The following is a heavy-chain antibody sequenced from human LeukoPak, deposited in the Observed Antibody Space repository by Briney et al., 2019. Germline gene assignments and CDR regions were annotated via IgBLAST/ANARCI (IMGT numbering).Heavy chain of an antibody. D-gene: IGHD2-2*01. CDR1: GFTLSTYA. CDR3: ARDFPRAIYCNNTICSPGFDY. CDR2: TSSSDAGT. J-gene: IGHJ4*02. V-gene: IGHV3-23*01. Sequence: GGSLRLSCAASGFTLSTYAMSWVRQTPGKGLEWVAATSSSDAGTYHADSVRGRFTISRDNSKNTLYLQMNSLRAEDAAVYYCARDFPRAIYCNNTICSPGFDYWGQGTLVTVSS.